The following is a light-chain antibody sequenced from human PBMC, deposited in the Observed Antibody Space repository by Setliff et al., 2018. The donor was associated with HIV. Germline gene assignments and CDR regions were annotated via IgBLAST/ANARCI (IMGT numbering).Light chain of an antibody. Sequence: QSALTQPASVSGSPGQSITISCTGTSSDVGGHNYVSWYQHHPGKAPKVMIYEVSNRPSGVSNRFSGSKSGNTATLTISGLQAEDEADYYCCSYAGTNTYVFGTGTKVTVL. V-gene: IGLV2-14*01. CDR1: SSDVGGHNY. J-gene: IGLJ1*01. CDR3: CSYAGTNTYV. CDR2: EVS.